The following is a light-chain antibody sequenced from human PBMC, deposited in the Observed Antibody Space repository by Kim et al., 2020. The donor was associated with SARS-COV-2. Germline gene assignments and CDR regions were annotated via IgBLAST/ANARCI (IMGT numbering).Light chain of an antibody. Sequence: LSPGERATLSCRASRSVTSSYLAWYQQKPGQTPRLLIYGASRRATGIPDRFSGSGSGTDFTLTISRLEPEDFAVYYCQQYGSSPYTFGQGTKLEI. CDR2: GAS. CDR3: QQYGSSPYT. V-gene: IGKV3-20*01. CDR1: RSVTSSY. J-gene: IGKJ2*01.